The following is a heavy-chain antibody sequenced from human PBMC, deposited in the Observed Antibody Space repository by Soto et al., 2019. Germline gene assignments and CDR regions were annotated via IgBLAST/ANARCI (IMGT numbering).Heavy chain of an antibody. D-gene: IGHD3-3*01. CDR3: ARLWTGSQGFDP. V-gene: IGHV1-3*01. CDR2: INAGNGNT. CDR1: GYTFTSYA. J-gene: IGHJ5*02. Sequence: ASVKVSCKASGYTFTSYAMHWVRQAPGQRLEWMGWINAGNGNTKYSQKFQGRVTITRDTSASTAYMELSSLRSEDTAVYYCARLWTGSQGFDPWGQGTLVPSPQ.